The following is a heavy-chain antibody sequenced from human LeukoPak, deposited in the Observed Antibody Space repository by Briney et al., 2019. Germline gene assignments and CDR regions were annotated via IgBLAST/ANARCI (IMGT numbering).Heavy chain of an antibody. V-gene: IGHV3-21*01. D-gene: IGHD3-10*01. J-gene: IGHJ4*02. CDR1: GFTFSRYS. CDR2: ISSSSSYI. Sequence: GGSLRLSCAASGFTFSRYSMNWVRQAPGKGLEWVSSISSSSSYIYYADSVKGRFTISRDNAKNSLYLQMNSLRAEDTAVYYCARMVRGVNFDYWGQGTLVTVSS. CDR3: ARMVRGVNFDY.